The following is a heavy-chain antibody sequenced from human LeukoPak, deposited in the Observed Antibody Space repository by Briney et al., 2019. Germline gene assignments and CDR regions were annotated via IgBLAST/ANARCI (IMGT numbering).Heavy chain of an antibody. J-gene: IGHJ4*02. D-gene: IGHD4-23*01. Sequence: GGSLRLSCAGSGFTFSSYEMNWVRQAPGKGLEWVSYISSSGRAIYYADSVKGRFAVSRDNAKNSLYLQMNSLTAEDMAVYYCARCPRWAHFDYWGQGTLVTVSS. CDR3: ARCPRWAHFDY. CDR2: ISSSGRAI. CDR1: GFTFSSYE. V-gene: IGHV3-48*03.